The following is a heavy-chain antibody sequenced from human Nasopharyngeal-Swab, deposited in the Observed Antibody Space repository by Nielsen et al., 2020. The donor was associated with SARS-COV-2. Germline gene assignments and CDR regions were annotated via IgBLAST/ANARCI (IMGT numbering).Heavy chain of an antibody. CDR1: GFTFSSYD. V-gene: IGHV3-13*01. CDR3: ARAHYGGTYYYYYGMDV. Sequence: GESMKISCAASGFTFSSYDMHWVRQATGKGLEWVSAIGTAGDTYYPGSVKGRFTISRENAKNSLYLQMNSLRAGDTAVYYCARAHYGGTYYYYYGMDVWRQGTTVTVSS. J-gene: IGHJ6*02. CDR2: IGTAGDT. D-gene: IGHD4-23*01.